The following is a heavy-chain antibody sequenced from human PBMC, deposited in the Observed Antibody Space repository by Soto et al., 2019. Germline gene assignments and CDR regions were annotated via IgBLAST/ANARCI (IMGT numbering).Heavy chain of an antibody. V-gene: IGHV3-48*02. D-gene: IGHD2-8*01. CDR1: GFTFSSYS. CDR2: ITGSSGVI. Sequence: GGSLRLSCAASGFTFSSYSMNWVRQAPGKGLEWGAYITGSSGVIYYADSVKGRFTISRDNARNSLYLQMKRLRDEDTGVYYCASDNGMAGSFDPWGQGTLVTVSS. J-gene: IGHJ5*02. CDR3: ASDNGMAGSFDP.